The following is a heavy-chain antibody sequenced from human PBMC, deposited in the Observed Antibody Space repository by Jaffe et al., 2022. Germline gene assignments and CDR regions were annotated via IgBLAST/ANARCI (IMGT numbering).Heavy chain of an antibody. CDR3: AKDKWASSGWDWEGSYFDY. J-gene: IGHJ4*02. V-gene: IGHV3-30*02. Sequence: QVQLVESGGGVVQPGGSLRLSCAASGFTFSSYGMHWVRQAPGKGLEWVAFIRYDGSNKYYADSVKGRFTISRDNSKNTLYLQMNSLRAEDTAVYYCAKDKWASSGWDWEGSYFDYWGQGTLVTVSS. D-gene: IGHD6-19*01. CDR2: IRYDGSNK. CDR1: GFTFSSYG.